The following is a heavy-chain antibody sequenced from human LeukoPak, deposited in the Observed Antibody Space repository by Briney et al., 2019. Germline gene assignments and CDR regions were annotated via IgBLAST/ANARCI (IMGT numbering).Heavy chain of an antibody. D-gene: IGHD3-3*01. CDR3: TPSPSTYYDSTSRRGDY. CDR1: GFTFGDYA. CDR2: IRSKAYGGTT. J-gene: IGHJ4*02. V-gene: IGHV3-49*04. Sequence: PGGSLRLSCTASGFTFGDYAMSWVRQAPGKGLEWVGFIRSKAYGGTTEYAASVKGRFTISRDDSKSIAYLQMNSLKTEDTAVYYCTPSPSTYYDSTSRRGDYWGQGTLVTVSS.